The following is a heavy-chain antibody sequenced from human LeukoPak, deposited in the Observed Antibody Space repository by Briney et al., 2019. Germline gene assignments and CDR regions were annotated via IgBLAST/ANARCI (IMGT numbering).Heavy chain of an antibody. V-gene: IGHV4-61*02. CDR1: GGSISSGSYC. D-gene: IGHD5-12*01. Sequence: SETLSLTCTVSGGSISSGSYCWSWIRQPAGKGLEWIGRIYTSGSTNYNPSLKSRVTISVDTSKNQFSLKLSSVTAADTAVYYCASSAGKYSGYDLGYWGQGTLVTVSS. J-gene: IGHJ4*02. CDR3: ASSAGKYSGYDLGY. CDR2: IYTSGST.